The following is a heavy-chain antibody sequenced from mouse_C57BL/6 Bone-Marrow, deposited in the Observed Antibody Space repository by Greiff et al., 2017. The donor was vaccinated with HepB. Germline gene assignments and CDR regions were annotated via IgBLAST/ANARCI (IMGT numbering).Heavy chain of an antibody. CDR3: ASWLRVAY. CDR1: GYSITSGYY. V-gene: IGHV3-6*01. Sequence: EVQLQQSGPGLVKPSQSLSLTCSVTGYSITSGYYWNWIRQFPGNKLEWMGYISYDGSNNYNPSLKNRISITRDTSKNQFFLKLNSVTTEDTATYYCASWLRVAYWGQGTLVTVSA. D-gene: IGHD2-2*01. J-gene: IGHJ3*01. CDR2: ISYDGSN.